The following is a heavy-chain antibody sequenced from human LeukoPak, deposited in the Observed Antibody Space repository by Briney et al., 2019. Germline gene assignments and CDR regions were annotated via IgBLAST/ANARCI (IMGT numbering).Heavy chain of an antibody. CDR1: GGSFSSYY. CDR2: INHSGST. CDR3: ARGRGYSSGWYVSYYYGMDV. J-gene: IGHJ6*02. Sequence: SETLSLTCAVYGGSFSSYYWSWIRQPPGKGLEWIGEINHSGSTNYNPSLKSRVTISVDTSKNQFSLKLSSVTAADTAVYYCARGRGYSSGWYVSYYYGMDVWGQGTTVTVSS. D-gene: IGHD6-19*01. V-gene: IGHV4-34*01.